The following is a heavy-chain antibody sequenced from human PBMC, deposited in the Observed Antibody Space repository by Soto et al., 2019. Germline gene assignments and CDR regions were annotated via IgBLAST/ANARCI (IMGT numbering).Heavy chain of an antibody. CDR3: ARGFPYMTTVTTRAFDI. CDR2: IKQDGSEK. J-gene: IGHJ3*02. D-gene: IGHD4-17*01. CDR1: GFTFSSYW. Sequence: GGSLRLSCAASGFTFSSYWMSWVRQAPGKGLEWVANIKQDGSEKYYVDSVKGRFTISRDNAKNSLYLQMNSLRAEDTAVYYCARGFPYMTTVTTRAFDIWGQGTMVTVSS. V-gene: IGHV3-7*01.